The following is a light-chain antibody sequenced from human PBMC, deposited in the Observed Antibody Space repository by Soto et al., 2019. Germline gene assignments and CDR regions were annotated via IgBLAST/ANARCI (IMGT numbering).Light chain of an antibody. V-gene: IGKV1-5*03. J-gene: IGKJ1*01. CDR3: QQYSSFSRT. Sequence: DIQITQSPSTLSASVGDRVTITCRASQPIRFWLAWYQQKPGKAPKILIYKASTLESGVPSRFSGSGSGTEFTLTISSLHPDDFATYYCQQYSSFSRTFGQGTKVDIK. CDR2: KAS. CDR1: QPIRFW.